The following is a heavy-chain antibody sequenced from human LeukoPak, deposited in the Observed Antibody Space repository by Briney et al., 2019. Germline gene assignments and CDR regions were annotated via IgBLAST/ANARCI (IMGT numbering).Heavy chain of an antibody. V-gene: IGHV4-61*01. CDR2: IYYSGSI. CDR1: GGSISSSSYS. CDR3: ARDGYGDYGSAFDI. D-gene: IGHD4-17*01. Sequence: SETLSLTCTVSGGSISSSSYSWGWIRQPPGKGLEWIGYIYYSGSINYNPSLKSRVTISVDTSKNQFSLKLSSVTAADTAVYYCARDGYGDYGSAFDIWGQGTMVTVSS. J-gene: IGHJ3*02.